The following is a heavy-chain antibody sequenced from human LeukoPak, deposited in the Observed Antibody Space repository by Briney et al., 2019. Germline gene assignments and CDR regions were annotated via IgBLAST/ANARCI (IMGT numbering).Heavy chain of an antibody. CDR3: ARGDDSSGYYYPFDY. Sequence: GGSLRLSCAASRFIFSSYGMHWVRQSPGKGLEWVAFIRYDGSSKYYADSVKGRFTISRDNSKNTLYLQMNSLRGEDTAVYYCARGDDSSGYYYPFDYWGQGTLVTVSS. J-gene: IGHJ4*02. V-gene: IGHV3-30*02. CDR2: IRYDGSSK. CDR1: RFIFSSYG. D-gene: IGHD3-22*01.